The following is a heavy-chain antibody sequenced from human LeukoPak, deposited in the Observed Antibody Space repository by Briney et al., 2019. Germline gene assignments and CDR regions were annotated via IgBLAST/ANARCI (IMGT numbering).Heavy chain of an antibody. V-gene: IGHV4-34*01. D-gene: IGHD3-22*01. J-gene: IGHJ4*02. Sequence: SETLSLTCAVYGGSFSGYYWSWIRQPPGKGLEWIGEINHSGSTNYNPSLKSRVTISVDTSKNQFSLKLSSVTAADTAVYYCARGRHFTYYYDSSGYLYWGQGTLVTVSS. CDR2: INHSGST. CDR1: GGSFSGYY. CDR3: ARGRHFTYYYDSSGYLY.